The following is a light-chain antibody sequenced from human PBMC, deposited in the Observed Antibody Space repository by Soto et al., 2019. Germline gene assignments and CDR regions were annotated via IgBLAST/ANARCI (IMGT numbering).Light chain of an antibody. J-gene: IGLJ1*01. CDR2: EVT. CDR1: SSDVGSYNS. V-gene: IGLV2-18*02. CDR3: SSYTTSNTYV. Sequence: QSALTQPPSVSGSPGQSVTISCTGTSSDVGSYNSVSWYQQPPGTVPKLMIYEVTNRPSGLPDRFSGSKSGNTASLTISGLQPEDEADYCSSYTTSNTYVFGPGTKLTVL.